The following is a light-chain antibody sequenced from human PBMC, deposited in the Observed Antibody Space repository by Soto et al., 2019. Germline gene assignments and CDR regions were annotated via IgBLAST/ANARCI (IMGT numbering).Light chain of an antibody. Sequence: QSALTQPASVSGSPGQSITISCTGTSSDVGSYNLVSWYQQYPGKAPKLMIYEGTKRPSGISNRFSASKTGNTASLTISGVQVEDEADYYCCSYAGVSSVLFGRGTKLTVL. CDR2: EGT. CDR3: CSYAGVSSVL. V-gene: IGLV2-23*01. CDR1: SSDVGSYNL. J-gene: IGLJ2*01.